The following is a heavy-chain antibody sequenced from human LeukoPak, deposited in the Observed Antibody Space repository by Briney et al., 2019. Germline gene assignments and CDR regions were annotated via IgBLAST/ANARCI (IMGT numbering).Heavy chain of an antibody. J-gene: IGHJ4*02. V-gene: IGHV3-23*01. D-gene: IGHD4-17*01. CDR1: GFAFSGFA. Sequence: SGGSLRLSCSGSGFAFSGFAMGGVRQAPGKGLEWVSSISGSGGNTYYADSVEGRFTVSRDNSENTVYLQMNSLRAEDTALYYCARGRGGDYVPSRFDFWGQGTLVTVSS. CDR2: ISGSGGNT. CDR3: ARGRGGDYVPSRFDF.